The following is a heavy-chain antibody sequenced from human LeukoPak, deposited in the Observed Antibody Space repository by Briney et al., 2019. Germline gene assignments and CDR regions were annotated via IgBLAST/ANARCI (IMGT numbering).Heavy chain of an antibody. V-gene: IGHV3-21*01. J-gene: IGHJ4*02. CDR2: ITTSSTYI. D-gene: IGHD6-19*01. Sequence: GGSLRLSCAASGFTFSSYSMSWVRQAPGKGLEWVSSITTSSTYISYADSVKGRFTISRDNAKNSLYLQMNSLRAEDTAVYYCARGKYSSGWFDYWGQGTLVTVSP. CDR1: GFTFSSYS. CDR3: ARGKYSSGWFDY.